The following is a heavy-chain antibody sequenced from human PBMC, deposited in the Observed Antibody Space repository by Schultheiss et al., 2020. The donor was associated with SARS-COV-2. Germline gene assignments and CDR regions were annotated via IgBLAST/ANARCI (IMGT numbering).Heavy chain of an antibody. J-gene: IGHJ4*02. CDR1: GFSLSTSGVG. CDR3: ARINHGEQWLVHLFDY. D-gene: IGHD6-19*01. V-gene: IGHV2-26*01. CDR2: IFSNDEK. Sequence: SGPTLVKPTQTLTLTCTFSGFSLSTSGVGVGWIRQPPGKALEWLAHIFSNDEKSYSTSLKSRLTISKDTSKSQVVLTMTNMDPVDTATYYCARINHGEQWLVHLFDYWGQGTLVTVSS.